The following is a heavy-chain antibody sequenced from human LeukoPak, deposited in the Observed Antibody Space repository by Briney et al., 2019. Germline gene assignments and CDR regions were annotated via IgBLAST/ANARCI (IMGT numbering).Heavy chain of an antibody. V-gene: IGHV3-11*01. Sequence: GGSLRLSCAASGFTFSDYYMSWIRQAPGKGLEWVSNMSSSGSSIYYADSVKGRFTISRDNATNSLYLQMNSLRADDTAVYYCARDAGGYYYMDVGGKGTTVTVSS. CDR2: MSSSGSSI. CDR3: ARDAGGYYYMDV. CDR1: GFTFSDYY. J-gene: IGHJ6*03.